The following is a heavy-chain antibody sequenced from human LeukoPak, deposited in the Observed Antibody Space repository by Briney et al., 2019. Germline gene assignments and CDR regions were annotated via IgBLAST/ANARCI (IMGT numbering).Heavy chain of an antibody. CDR1: GFTFSSYS. V-gene: IGHV3-20*04. CDR3: ARAQTYGDSRLLLDY. Sequence: GGSLRLSCAASGFTFSSYSMNWVRQAPGKGLEWVPGINWNGGSTGYADSVEGRFTISRDNAKNSQYLQMNSLRVEDTALYYCARAQTYGDSRLLLDYWGQGTLVTVSS. D-gene: IGHD2-21*02. CDR2: INWNGGST. J-gene: IGHJ4*02.